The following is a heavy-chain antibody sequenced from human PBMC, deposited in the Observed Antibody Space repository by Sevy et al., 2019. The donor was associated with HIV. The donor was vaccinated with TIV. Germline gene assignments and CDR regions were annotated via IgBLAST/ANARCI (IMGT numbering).Heavy chain of an antibody. J-gene: IGHJ4*02. D-gene: IGHD2-15*01. CDR2: ISSSSSTI. Sequence: GGSLRLSCAASGFSFSSYSMNWVRQAPGKGLEWVSYISSSSSTIYYADSVKGRFTISRDNAKNSLYLQMNSLRDEETAVYYCARDSPREYCSGGSCEQIFWGQGTLVTVSS. V-gene: IGHV3-48*02. CDR3: ARDSPREYCSGGSCEQIF. CDR1: GFSFSSYS.